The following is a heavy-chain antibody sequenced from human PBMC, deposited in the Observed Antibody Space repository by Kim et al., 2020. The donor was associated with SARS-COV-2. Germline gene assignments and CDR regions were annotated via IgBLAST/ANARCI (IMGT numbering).Heavy chain of an antibody. CDR3: ARELNYYDSSGTFDY. D-gene: IGHD3-22*01. CDR2: ISSSGSTI. CDR1: GFTFSSYE. Sequence: GGSLRLSCAASGFTFSSYEMNWVRQAPGKGLEWVSYISSSGSTIYYADSVKGRFTISRDNGKNSLYLQMNSLRAEDTAVYYCARELNYYDSSGTFDYWGQGTLVTVSS. J-gene: IGHJ4*02. V-gene: IGHV3-48*03.